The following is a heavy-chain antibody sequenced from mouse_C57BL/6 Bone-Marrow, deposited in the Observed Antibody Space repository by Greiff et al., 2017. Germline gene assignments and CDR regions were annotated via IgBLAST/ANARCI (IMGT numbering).Heavy chain of an antibody. D-gene: IGHD1-1*01. V-gene: IGHV1-59*01. CDR1: GYTFTSYW. J-gene: IGHJ2*01. Sequence: QVQLQQPGAELVRPGTSVKLSCKASGYTFTSYWMHWVKQRPGQGLEWIGVIDPSDSYTNYNQKFKGKATLTVDTSSSTAYMQLSSLTSEDAAVYYCAREVVATERYYFDYWGEGTTLTVSS. CDR2: IDPSDSYT. CDR3: AREVVATERYYFDY.